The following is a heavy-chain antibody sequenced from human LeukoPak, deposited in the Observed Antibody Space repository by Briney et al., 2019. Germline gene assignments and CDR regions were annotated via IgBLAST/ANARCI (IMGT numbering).Heavy chain of an antibody. D-gene: IGHD2-2*01. J-gene: IGHJ6*02. Sequence: ASVKVSCKASGYTFTGYYMHWVRQAPGQGLEWMGWINPNSGGTNYAQKFQGRVTMTRDTSVSTAYMELSRLRSDDTAVYYCARDPGNIVVVPAAHYGMDVWGQGPRVTVSS. CDR3: ARDPGNIVVVPAAHYGMDV. V-gene: IGHV1-2*02. CDR2: INPNSGGT. CDR1: GYTFTGYY.